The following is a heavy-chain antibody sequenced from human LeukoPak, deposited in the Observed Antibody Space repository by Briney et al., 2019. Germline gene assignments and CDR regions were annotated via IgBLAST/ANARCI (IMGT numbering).Heavy chain of an antibody. CDR2: IYHSVQT. D-gene: IGHD6-19*01. CDR3: ARYNSGYLSY. V-gene: IGHV4-39*01. CDR1: GGSINTTSYH. Sequence: SETLSLTCTVSGGSINTTSYHWGWIRQPPGQGLEWVGSIYHSVQTYYNPSLKSRVTISADASNNQFSLKLSSVTAADTAVYYCARYNSGYLSYWGQGTLVTVSS. J-gene: IGHJ4*02.